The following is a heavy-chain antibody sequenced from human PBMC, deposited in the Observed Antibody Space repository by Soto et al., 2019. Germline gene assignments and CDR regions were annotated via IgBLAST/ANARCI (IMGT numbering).Heavy chain of an antibody. D-gene: IGHD2-21*01. CDR1: GFTFSSYS. Sequence: EVQLVESGGGLVQPGGSLRLSCAASGFTFSSYSMNWVRQAPGKGLEWVSYISSSSSTIYYADSVKGRFTISRDNAKNSLYLQMKSLRAEETAVYYCERVNPVIWFDPWGQGTLVTVSS. CDR2: ISSSSSTI. V-gene: IGHV3-48*01. J-gene: IGHJ5*02. CDR3: ERVNPVIWFDP.